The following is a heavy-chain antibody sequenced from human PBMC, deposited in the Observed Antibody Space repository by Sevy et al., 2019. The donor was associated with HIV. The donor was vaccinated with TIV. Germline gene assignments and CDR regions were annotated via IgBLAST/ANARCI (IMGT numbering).Heavy chain of an antibody. CDR2: INWNGGTT. J-gene: IGHJ6*03. CDR3: ARDGMAVAGYYYYMDV. Sequence: GGSLRLSCAASGFNFDEYGMSWVRQAPGKGLEWVSGINWNGGTTAYADSLKGRFTISRDNARNSLYLQMNSLRADDTAWYYCARDGMAVAGYYYYMDVWGKGTTVTVSS. D-gene: IGHD6-19*01. CDR1: GFNFDEYG. V-gene: IGHV3-20*04.